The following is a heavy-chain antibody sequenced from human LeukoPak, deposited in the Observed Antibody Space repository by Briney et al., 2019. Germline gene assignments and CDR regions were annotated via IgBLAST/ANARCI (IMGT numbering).Heavy chain of an antibody. J-gene: IGHJ6*02. V-gene: IGHV3-7*03. CDR1: GFTFSSYW. Sequence: GGSLRLSCAASGFTFSSYWMNWARQAPGKGLEWVASINHNGNVNYYVDSVKGRFTISRDNAKNSLYLQMSNLRAEDTAVYFCARGGGMDVWGQGATVTVSS. CDR2: INHNGNVN. CDR3: ARGGGMDV. D-gene: IGHD3-16*01.